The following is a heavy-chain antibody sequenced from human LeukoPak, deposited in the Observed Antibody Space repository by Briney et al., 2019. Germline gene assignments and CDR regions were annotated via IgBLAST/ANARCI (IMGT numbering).Heavy chain of an antibody. V-gene: IGHV1-18*01. CDR2: ISAYNGNT. D-gene: IGHD4-17*01. CDR3: ARDKRSGYGDYGITDY. CDR1: GYTFTSYG. Sequence: ASVKVSCKASGYTFTSYGISWVRQAPGQGLEWMGWISAYNGNTNYAQKLQGRVTMTTDTSTSTAYMELRSLRSDDTAVYYCARDKRSGYGDYGITDYWGQGTLVTVSS. J-gene: IGHJ4*02.